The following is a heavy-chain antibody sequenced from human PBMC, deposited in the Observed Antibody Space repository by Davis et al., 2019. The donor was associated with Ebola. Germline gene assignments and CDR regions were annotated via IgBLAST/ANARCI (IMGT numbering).Heavy chain of an antibody. J-gene: IGHJ5*02. CDR1: GYTFTAYY. Sequence: ASVTVSCKASGYTFTAYYIHWVRQAPGQGLEWMGRINPNSGGTNYAQEFQGRVTITADESTSTAYMELNSVRPEDTAVYYCARNGDYDPWFDPWGQGTLVTVSS. CDR2: INPNSGGT. CDR3: ARNGDYDPWFDP. D-gene: IGHD4-17*01. V-gene: IGHV1-2*06.